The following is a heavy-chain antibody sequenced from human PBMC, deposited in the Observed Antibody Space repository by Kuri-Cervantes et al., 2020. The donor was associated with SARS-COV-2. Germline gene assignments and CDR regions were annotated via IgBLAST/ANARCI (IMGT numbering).Heavy chain of an antibody. CDR3: ARHSPRSSSYYYYMDV. V-gene: IGHV4-39*01. J-gene: IGHJ6*03. CDR2: IYYSGST. Sequence: GSLRLTCTVSGGSISSSSYYWGWIRQPPGKGLEWIGSIYYSGSTYYNPSLKSRVTISVDTSKNQFSLKLSSVTAADTAVYYCARHSPRSSSYYYYMDVWGKGTTVTVSS. CDR1: GGSISSSSYY.